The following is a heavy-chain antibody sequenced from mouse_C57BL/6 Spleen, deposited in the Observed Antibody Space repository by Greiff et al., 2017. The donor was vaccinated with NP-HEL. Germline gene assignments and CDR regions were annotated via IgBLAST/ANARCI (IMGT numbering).Heavy chain of an antibody. J-gene: IGHJ3*01. CDR2: IDPSDSYT. D-gene: IGHD2-2*01. V-gene: IGHV1-50*01. CDR3: AGFYYGYGFAY. CDR1: GYTFTSYW. Sequence: QVQLQQPGAELVKPGASVKLSCKASGYTFTSYWMQWVKQRPGQGLEWIGEIDPSDSYTNYNQKFKGKATLTVDTSSSTAYMQLSSLTSEDSAVYYCAGFYYGYGFAYWGQRTLVTVSA.